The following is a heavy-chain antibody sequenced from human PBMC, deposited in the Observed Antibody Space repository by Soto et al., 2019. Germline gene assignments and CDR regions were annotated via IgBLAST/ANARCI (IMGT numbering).Heavy chain of an antibody. CDR1: GFTFDDYT. D-gene: IGHD3-3*01. J-gene: IGHJ6*02. Sequence: GGSLRLSCAASGFTFDDYTMHWVRQAPGKILEWVSLISWDGGSTYYADSVKGRFTISRDNSKNSLYLQMNSLRTEDTALYFCAKGLEAPYYYYYYGMDVWGQGTTVTVSS. CDR2: ISWDGGST. CDR3: AKGLEAPYYYYYYGMDV. V-gene: IGHV3-43*01.